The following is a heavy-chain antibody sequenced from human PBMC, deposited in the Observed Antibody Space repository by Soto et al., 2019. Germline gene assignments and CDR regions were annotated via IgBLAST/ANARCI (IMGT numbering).Heavy chain of an antibody. CDR2: ISHDGDNK. J-gene: IGHJ6*02. Sequence: GGSLRLSFAASGFIFSNYGMHWVRQAPGKGLEWMAVISHDGDNKYYGHSVKGRFTISRDNSKNTLYLQMNNLRPEDTAVYYCAKDIALVRGFIKDLDVWGHGTTVTVSS. CDR3: AKDIALVRGFIKDLDV. CDR1: GFIFSNYG. D-gene: IGHD3-10*01. V-gene: IGHV3-30*18.